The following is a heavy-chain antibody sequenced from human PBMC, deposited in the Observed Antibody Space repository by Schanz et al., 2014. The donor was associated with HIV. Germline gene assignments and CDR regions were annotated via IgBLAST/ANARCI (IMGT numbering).Heavy chain of an antibody. D-gene: IGHD1-1*01. Sequence: QVQLVESGGDLVKPGGSLRLSCTASGFSFSDYHMSWIRQAPGKGLEWVSSLSGSGSNIYYADSVKGRFTISRDNSKSIRYLQMSSLRREDTAVYYCAKERRERWLPGRGGLDVWGQGTTVAVSS. V-gene: IGHV3-11*04. CDR1: GFSFSDYH. CDR2: LSGSGSNI. CDR3: AKERRERWLPGRGGLDV. J-gene: IGHJ6*02.